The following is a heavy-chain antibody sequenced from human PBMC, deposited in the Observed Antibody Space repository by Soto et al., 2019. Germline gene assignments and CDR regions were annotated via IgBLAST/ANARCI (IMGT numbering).Heavy chain of an antibody. V-gene: IGHV1-24*01. J-gene: IGHJ4*02. CDR2: FDPEDGET. Sequence: ASVKVSCKVSGFTLTELSIHWVRQAPGKGLEWMGGFDPEDGETIYAQKFQGRVTMTEDTSTDTAYMDLSSLRSEDTAVYYCAATYTVATITIDYWGQGTLVTVSS. D-gene: IGHD5-12*01. CDR3: AATYTVATITIDY. CDR1: GFTLTELS.